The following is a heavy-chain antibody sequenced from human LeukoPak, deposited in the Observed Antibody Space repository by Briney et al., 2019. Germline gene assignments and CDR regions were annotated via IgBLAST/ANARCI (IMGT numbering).Heavy chain of an antibody. J-gene: IGHJ4*02. V-gene: IGHV3-9*01. CDR1: GFTVSSNY. CDR3: AKGLYSSSWSLDY. D-gene: IGHD6-13*01. CDR2: ISWNSGSI. Sequence: GGSLRLSCAVSGFTVSSNYMSWVRQAPGKGLEWVSGISWNSGSIGYADSVKGRFTISRDNAKNSLYLQMNSLRAEDTALYYCAKGLYSSSWSLDYWGQGTLVTVSS.